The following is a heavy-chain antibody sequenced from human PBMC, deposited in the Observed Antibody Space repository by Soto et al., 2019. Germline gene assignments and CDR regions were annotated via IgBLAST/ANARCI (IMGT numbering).Heavy chain of an antibody. D-gene: IGHD2-2*01. CDR1: GVTLEDHA. V-gene: IGHV3-9*01. Sequence: PGGSLRLCSMASGVTLEDHAMDGVRQAPGKGLEWVSGISWNSGYIGYADSVKGRFTISRDNAKNSVHLQMNSLRAEDTAFYYCAKDIKRTLPAGYLDNWGQGTLVTVSS. CDR2: ISWNSGYI. CDR3: AKDIKRTLPAGYLDN. J-gene: IGHJ4*02.